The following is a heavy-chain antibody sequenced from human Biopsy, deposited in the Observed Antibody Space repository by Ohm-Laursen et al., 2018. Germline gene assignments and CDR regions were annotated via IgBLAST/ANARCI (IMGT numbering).Heavy chain of an antibody. CDR3: AIDRVPRRGVMPVYYYGMDV. J-gene: IGHJ6*02. Sequence: GTLSLTCSVSGGSVSSSNYYWNWIRQTPGKGLEWIGFIYNTERTNYNPSLKGRVTISLDTSKNQFSLELSSVIPSDTAVYYCAIDRVPRRGVMPVYYYGMDVWGQGSTVTVSS. CDR1: GGSVSSSNYY. CDR2: IYNTERT. V-gene: IGHV4-61*01. D-gene: IGHD2-21*01.